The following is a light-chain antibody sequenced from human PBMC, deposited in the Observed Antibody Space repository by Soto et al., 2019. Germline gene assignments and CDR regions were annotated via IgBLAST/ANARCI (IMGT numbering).Light chain of an antibody. CDR2: STN. Sequence: QTVVTQEQSLSVSPGGTVTFTCGLSSGSVSTNYYPSWYQQTPGQSPRTLMYSTNTRSSGVPDRFSGSILGNKAALTITGAQADDESDYYCVLYMGSGINVFGGCTQRTVL. CDR3: VLYMGSGINV. J-gene: IGLJ7*01. V-gene: IGLV8-61*01. CDR1: SGSVSTNYY.